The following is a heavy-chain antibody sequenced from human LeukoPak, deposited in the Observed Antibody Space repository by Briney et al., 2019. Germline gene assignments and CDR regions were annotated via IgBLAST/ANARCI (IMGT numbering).Heavy chain of an antibody. D-gene: IGHD6-13*01. CDR3: ARGLAAAAY. Sequence: PGGSLRLFCAACGFTFSSYWMSWVRQAPGRGREWVGNIKQDGSEKYYVDSVKGRFTISRDNAKNSLYLQMNSRRAEDTAVYYCARGLAAAAYWGQGTLVTVSS. J-gene: IGHJ4*02. V-gene: IGHV3-7*01. CDR2: IKQDGSEK. CDR1: GFTFSSYW.